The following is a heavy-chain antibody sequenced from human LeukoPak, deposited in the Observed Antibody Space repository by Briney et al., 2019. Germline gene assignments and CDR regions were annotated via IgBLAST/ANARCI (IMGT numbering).Heavy chain of an antibody. CDR2: IIPIFGTA. J-gene: IGHJ4*02. V-gene: IGHV1-69*13. D-gene: IGHD1-26*01. CDR1: GGTFSSYA. Sequence: ASVKVSCKASGGTFSSYAISWVRQAPGQGLEWMGGIIPIFGTANYAQKFQGRATITADESTSTAYMELSSLRSEDTAVYYCARGTGDSGSYGGGYWGQGTLVTVSS. CDR3: ARGTGDSGSYGGGY.